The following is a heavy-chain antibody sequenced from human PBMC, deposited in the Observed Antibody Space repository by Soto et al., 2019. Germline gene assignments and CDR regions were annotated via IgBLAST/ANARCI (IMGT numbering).Heavy chain of an antibody. J-gene: IGHJ6*02. CDR2: IDPSDSYT. D-gene: IGHD2-8*01. Sequence: GESLKISCKGSGYSFTSYWISWVRQMPGKGLEWMGRIDPSDSYTNYSPSFQGHVTISADKSISTAYLQWSSLKASDTAMYYCARGCCTKGVCTYYYYGMDVWGQGTTVTVSS. V-gene: IGHV5-10-1*01. CDR1: GYSFTSYW. CDR3: ARGCCTKGVCTYYYYGMDV.